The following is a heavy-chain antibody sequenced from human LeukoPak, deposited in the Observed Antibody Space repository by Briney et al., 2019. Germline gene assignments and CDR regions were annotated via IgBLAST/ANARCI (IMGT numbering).Heavy chain of an antibody. CDR1: GFTSSSYW. J-gene: IGHJ4*02. CDR2: IKRDGSEA. D-gene: IGHD5-18*01. V-gene: IGHV3-7*03. CDR3: ARGRYSSTTYYFDY. Sequence: GGSLRLSCAASGFTSSSYWMSWVRQAPGKGLEWVANIKRDGSEAYYMDSVKGRFTISRDNAKNSLFLQMVSLRAEDTAVYYCARGRYSSTTYYFDYWGQGTPVTVSS.